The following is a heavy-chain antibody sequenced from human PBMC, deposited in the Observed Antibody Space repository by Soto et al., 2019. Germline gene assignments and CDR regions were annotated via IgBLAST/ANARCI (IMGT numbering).Heavy chain of an antibody. D-gene: IGHD6-19*01. CDR1: GFTFSSYW. CDR2: IKQDGSEK. Sequence: GGSLRLSCAASGFTFSSYWMSWVRQAPGKGLEWVANIKQDGSEKYYVDSVKGRFTISRDNAKNSLYLQMNSLRAEDTAVYYCARGRTGYSSGWYGDYWGQGTLVTVSS. V-gene: IGHV3-7*05. J-gene: IGHJ4*02. CDR3: ARGRTGYSSGWYGDY.